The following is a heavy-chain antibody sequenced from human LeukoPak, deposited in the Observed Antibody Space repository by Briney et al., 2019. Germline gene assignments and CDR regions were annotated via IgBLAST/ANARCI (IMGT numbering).Heavy chain of an antibody. CDR3: AVPMGGDYARFDY. J-gene: IGHJ4*02. V-gene: IGHV3-48*04. Sequence: GGSLRLSCAASGFTFSSYSMNWVRQAPGKGLEWVSYISSSSSTIYYADSVKGRFTISRDNAKNSLYLQMNSLRAEDTAVYYCAVPMGGDYARFDYWGQGTLVTVSS. CDR2: ISSSSSTI. CDR1: GFTFSSYS. D-gene: IGHD4-17*01.